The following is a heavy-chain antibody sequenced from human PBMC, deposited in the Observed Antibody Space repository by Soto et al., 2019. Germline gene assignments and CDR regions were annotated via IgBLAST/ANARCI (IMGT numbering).Heavy chain of an antibody. CDR1: GGSISSYY. CDR2: IYYSGST. CDR3: GRGIQLWSPELDY. Sequence: SETLSLTCTVSGGSISSYYWSWIRQHPGKGLEWIGYIYYSGSTYYNPSLKSRVTISVDTSKNQFSLKLSSVTAADTAVYYCGRGIQLWSPELDYWGQGTLVTVSS. V-gene: IGHV4-59*08. J-gene: IGHJ4*02. D-gene: IGHD5-18*01.